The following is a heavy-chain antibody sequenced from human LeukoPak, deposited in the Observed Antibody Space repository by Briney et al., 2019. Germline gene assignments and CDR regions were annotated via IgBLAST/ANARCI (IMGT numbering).Heavy chain of an antibody. CDR2: ISGSGGST. D-gene: IGHD3-22*01. V-gene: IGHV3-23*01. CDR1: GFTFSSYA. CDR3: AKDQGDSSGYLGYYYYYGMDV. J-gene: IGHJ6*02. Sequence: GGSLRLSCAASGFTFSSYAMSWVRQAPGKGLEWVSAISGSGGSTYYADSVKGRFTIPRDNSKNPLYLQMNSLRAEDTAVYYCAKDQGDSSGYLGYYYYYGMDVWGQGTTVTVSS.